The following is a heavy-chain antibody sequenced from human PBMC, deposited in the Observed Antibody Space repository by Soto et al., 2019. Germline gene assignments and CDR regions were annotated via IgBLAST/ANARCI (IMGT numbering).Heavy chain of an antibody. D-gene: IGHD2-21*01. CDR2: IYSGGST. CDR3: ASSRRRGDTGRMDV. J-gene: IGHJ6*02. V-gene: IGHV3-53*01. CDR1: GFTVSSNY. Sequence: LRLSCAASGFTVSSNYMSWVRQAPGKGLEWVSVIYSGGSTYYADSVKGRFTISRDNSKNTLYLQMNSLRAEDTAVYYCASSRRRGDTGRMDVWGQGTSVTVSS.